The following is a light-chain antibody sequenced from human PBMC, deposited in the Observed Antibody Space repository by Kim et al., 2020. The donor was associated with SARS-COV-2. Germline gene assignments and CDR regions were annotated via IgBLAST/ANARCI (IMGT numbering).Light chain of an antibody. V-gene: IGKV1-5*01. CDR1: QSISSW. Sequence: DIQMTQSPSTLSASVGDRVTITCRASQSISSWLAWYQQKPGKAPKLLIYDASSLESGVPSRFSGSGSGTEFTLTISSLQPDDFATYYYQQYYNYSWTFGQGTKVDIK. CDR3: QQYYNYSWT. CDR2: DAS. J-gene: IGKJ1*01.